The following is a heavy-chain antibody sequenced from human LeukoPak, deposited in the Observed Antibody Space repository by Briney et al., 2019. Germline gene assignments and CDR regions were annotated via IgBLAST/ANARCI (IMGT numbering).Heavy chain of an antibody. D-gene: IGHD3-3*01. CDR1: GGTFSSYA. CDR2: IIPIFGTA. Sequence: SVKVSCKASGGTFSSYAISWVRQAPGQGLEWMGGIIPIFGTANYAQKFQGRVTIAADESTSTAYMELSSLRSEDTAVYYCARQPSVRSGYYPFDYWGQGTLVTVSS. J-gene: IGHJ4*02. V-gene: IGHV1-69*13. CDR3: ARQPSVRSGYYPFDY.